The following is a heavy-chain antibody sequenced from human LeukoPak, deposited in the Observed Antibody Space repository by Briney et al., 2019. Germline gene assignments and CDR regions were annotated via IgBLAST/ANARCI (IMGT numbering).Heavy chain of an antibody. D-gene: IGHD1-26*01. Sequence: ASVKVSCKASGGTFSSYTISWVRQAPGQGLEWMGRIIPILGIANYAQKFQGRVTITADKSTSTAYMELGSVRSEDTAVYYCARDKSGNDYWGQGTLVTVSS. CDR1: GGTFSSYT. CDR3: ARDKSGNDY. CDR2: IIPILGIA. J-gene: IGHJ4*02. V-gene: IGHV1-69*04.